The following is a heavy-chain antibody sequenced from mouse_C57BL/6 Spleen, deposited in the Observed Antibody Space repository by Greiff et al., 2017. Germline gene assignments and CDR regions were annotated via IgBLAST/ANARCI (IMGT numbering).Heavy chain of an antibody. J-gene: IGHJ3*01. V-gene: IGHV1-82*01. CDR1: GYAFSSSW. D-gene: IGHD2-5*01. CDR3: ARPYYSNYDWFAY. CDR2: IYPGDGDT. Sequence: VKLVESGPELVKPGASVKISCKASGYAFSSSWMNWVKQRPGKGLEWIGRIYPGDGDTNYNGKFTGKATLTADKSSSTAYMQLSSLTSEDSAVYFCARPYYSNYDWFAYWGQGTLVTVSA.